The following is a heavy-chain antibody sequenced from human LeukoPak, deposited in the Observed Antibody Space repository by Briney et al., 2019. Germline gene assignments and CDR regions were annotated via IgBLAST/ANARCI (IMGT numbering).Heavy chain of an antibody. J-gene: IGHJ5*02. Sequence: GGSPRLSCAASGFTFSNYWMHWVRQAPGKGLVWVSRINSDGINTSYADSVKGRFTISRDNAKNTLNLQMNSLRAEDTAVYYCARDLGQYYDTSDNWFDPWGQGTLVTVSS. CDR1: GFTFSNYW. CDR3: ARDLGQYYDTSDNWFDP. CDR2: INSDGINT. D-gene: IGHD3-22*01. V-gene: IGHV3-74*01.